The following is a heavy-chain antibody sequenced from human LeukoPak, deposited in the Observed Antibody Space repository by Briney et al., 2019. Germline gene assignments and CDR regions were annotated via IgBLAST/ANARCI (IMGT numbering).Heavy chain of an antibody. Sequence: SETLPLTCTVSGGALSTYYWSWIRQPPGKGLEWIGYVYQSGSANYNPSLKSRVTMSVDTSKNQFSLRLSSVTAADTAVYYCARGDGYNEGYFDYWGQGTLVTVSS. CDR2: VYQSGSA. CDR1: GGALSTYY. V-gene: IGHV4-59*01. J-gene: IGHJ4*02. CDR3: ARGDGYNEGYFDY. D-gene: IGHD5-24*01.